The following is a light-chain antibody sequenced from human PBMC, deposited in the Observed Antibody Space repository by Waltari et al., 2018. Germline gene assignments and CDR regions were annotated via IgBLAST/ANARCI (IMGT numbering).Light chain of an antibody. CDR2: KVS. Sequence: EVVMTQSPLSLPVTLGQPASIPCRYSQSLVYSDGNIYLNWFQQRPGQSPRRLIYKVSRRDSGVPDRFSGSGSGTDFTLRISRVEAEDVGLYFCMQGTNWPQSFGQGTKLEIK. J-gene: IGKJ2*03. CDR3: MQGTNWPQS. CDR1: QSLVYSDGNIY. V-gene: IGKV2-30*01.